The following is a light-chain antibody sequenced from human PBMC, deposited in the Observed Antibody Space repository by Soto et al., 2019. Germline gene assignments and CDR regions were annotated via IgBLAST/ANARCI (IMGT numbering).Light chain of an antibody. Sequence: QSALTQPASLSGSPGQSITISCTGTSSDVGRYNFVSWYQQHPGKAPKLMIYDVRNRPSGISNRFSGSKSGNTASLTISGLQPEDEVDYYCSSYTSSSTRVFGTGTKLTVL. CDR1: SSDVGRYNF. J-gene: IGLJ1*01. CDR2: DVR. CDR3: SSYTSSSTRV. V-gene: IGLV2-14*01.